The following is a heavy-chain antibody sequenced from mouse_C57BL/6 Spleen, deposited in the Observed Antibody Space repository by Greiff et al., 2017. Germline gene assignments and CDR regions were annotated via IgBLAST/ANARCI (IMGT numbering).Heavy chain of an antibody. Sequence: VQLQQSGPELVKPGASVKISCTASGYSFTGYYMNWVKQSPEKSLEWIGGINPSTGGTTYNQKFKAKATLTVDKSSSTAYMQLKSLTSEDSAVYYCARRGRACFAYWGQGTLLTVSA. D-gene: IGHD3-3*01. CDR1: GYSFTGYY. CDR3: ARRGRACFAY. V-gene: IGHV1-42*01. J-gene: IGHJ3*01. CDR2: INPSTGGT.